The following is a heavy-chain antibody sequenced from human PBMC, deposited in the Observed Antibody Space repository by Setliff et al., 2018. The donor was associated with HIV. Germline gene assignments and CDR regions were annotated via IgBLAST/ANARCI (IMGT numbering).Heavy chain of an antibody. J-gene: IGHJ4*02. Sequence: SETLSLTCAVYGGSFSGYSWSWIRQPPGKGLEWIGEISYSGSTNYNPSLKSRVTISIDTSKNQFSLRLTSVTAADTAVYYCAKSPGFSGYGGSGWGQGTLVTVSS. CDR1: GGSFSGYS. D-gene: IGHD5-12*01. CDR2: ISYSGST. V-gene: IGHV4-34*01. CDR3: AKSPGFSGYGGSG.